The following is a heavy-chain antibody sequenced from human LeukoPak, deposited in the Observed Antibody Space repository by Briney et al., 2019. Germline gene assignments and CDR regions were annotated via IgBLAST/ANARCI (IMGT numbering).Heavy chain of an antibody. D-gene: IGHD3-22*01. J-gene: IGHJ4*02. V-gene: IGHV4-59*01. Sequence: KRSETLSLTCTLSVGSISRYIWSWMRPPPEGGLECVGHIYYSGSTNYNLSLKRRVTISVDTSKNQFSLKLSSVTAADTAVDYCARESGYDYDTSGYTFDYWGQGILVTVSS. CDR2: IYYSGST. CDR3: ARESGYDYDTSGYTFDY. CDR1: VGSISRYI.